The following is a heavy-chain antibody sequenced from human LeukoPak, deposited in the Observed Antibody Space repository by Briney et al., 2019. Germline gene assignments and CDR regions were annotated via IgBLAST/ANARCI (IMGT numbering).Heavy chain of an antibody. CDR1: GFTVSSNY. V-gene: IGHV3-66*01. Sequence: GRSLRLSCAASGFTVSSNYMSWVRQAPGKGLEWVSVIYSGGNTYYADSVKGRFTISRDNSKNMLYLQMNSLRAEDTAVYYCARDLGRGSYYFDYWGQGTLVTVSS. J-gene: IGHJ4*02. D-gene: IGHD1-26*01. CDR2: IYSGGNT. CDR3: ARDLGRGSYYFDY.